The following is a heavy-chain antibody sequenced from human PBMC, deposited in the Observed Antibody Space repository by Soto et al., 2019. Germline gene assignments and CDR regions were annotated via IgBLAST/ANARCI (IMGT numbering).Heavy chain of an antibody. V-gene: IGHV3-30-3*01. CDR1: GFSFSSYA. D-gene: IGHD2-15*01. CDR3: ASNFGMFHLLLWDAFDI. CDR2: ISYDGSNK. Sequence: QVQLVESGGGVVQPRRSLRLSCAASGFSFSSYAMHWVRQAPGKGLEWVAVISYDGSNKYYADSVKGRFTISRDNSKNTLYLQMNSLRAEDTAVYYCASNFGMFHLLLWDAFDIWGQGTMVTVSS. J-gene: IGHJ3*02.